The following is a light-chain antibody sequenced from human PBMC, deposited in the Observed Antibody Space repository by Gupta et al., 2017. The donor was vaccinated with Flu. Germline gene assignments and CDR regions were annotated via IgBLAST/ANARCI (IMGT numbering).Light chain of an antibody. CDR1: TSNIGRHD. CDR3: AEWDDSLFGGF. CDR2: KNN. J-gene: IGLJ2*01. Sequence: QSVLTQSPSASGTLGQTVTISCSGSTSNIGRHDVSWYQQAPGTAPKLLIYKNNKRASGVPDRFSGSKSGTSASLAINGLRSEDEAHYYCAEWDDSLFGGFFGGGTELTVL. V-gene: IGLV1-47*01.